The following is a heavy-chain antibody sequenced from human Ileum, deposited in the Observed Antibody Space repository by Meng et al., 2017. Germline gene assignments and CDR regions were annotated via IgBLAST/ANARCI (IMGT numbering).Heavy chain of an antibody. CDR3: ARDPGYGAFDI. Sequence: GGSLRLSRTASGFTFSTSWMTWVRQTPGKGLELVANIKEDGSVRNYVDSVKGRFTISRDNAQNSVYLQMNSLRAEDTALYYCARDPGYGAFDIWGLGTMVTVSS. CDR1: GFTFSTSW. D-gene: IGHD5-18*01. V-gene: IGHV3-7*01. CDR2: IKEDGSVR. J-gene: IGHJ3*02.